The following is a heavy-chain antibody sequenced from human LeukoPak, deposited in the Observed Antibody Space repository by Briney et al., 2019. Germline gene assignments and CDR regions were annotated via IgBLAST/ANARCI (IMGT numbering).Heavy chain of an antibody. CDR1: GGSISSGSYY. CDR2: IYTSGST. Sequence: SQTLSLTCTVSGGSISSGSYYWSWIRQPAGKGLEWIGRIYTSGSTNYNPSLNSRVTISVDTSKNQFSLKLSSVTAADTAVYYCARTYYDFWSGYYSASTTNYGMDVWGQGTTVTVSS. J-gene: IGHJ6*02. CDR3: ARTYYDFWSGYYSASTTNYGMDV. V-gene: IGHV4-61*02. D-gene: IGHD3-3*01.